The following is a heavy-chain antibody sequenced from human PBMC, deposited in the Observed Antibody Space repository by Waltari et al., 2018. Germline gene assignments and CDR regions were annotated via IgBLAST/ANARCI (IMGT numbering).Heavy chain of an antibody. CDR3: ARGAAGRGPFDI. D-gene: IGHD6-13*01. J-gene: IGHJ3*02. V-gene: IGHV1-69*13. CDR2: IIPVFGTA. CDR1: GGSFRNYG. Sequence: QVQLVLSGAEVKRPGSSVKVPCKASGGSFRNYGISWVRQAPRQGLEWMGGIIPVFGTANYAQKFQGRVTITADESTGTDYMELSNLRSDDTAVYYCARGAAGRGPFDIWGQGTMVTVSS.